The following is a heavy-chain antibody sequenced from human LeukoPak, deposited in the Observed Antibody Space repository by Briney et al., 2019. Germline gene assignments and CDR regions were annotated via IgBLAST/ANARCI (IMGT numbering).Heavy chain of an antibody. CDR1: GGSFSSNSAA. CDR2: TYYRSKWYN. V-gene: IGHV6-1*01. CDR3: ARAHQTYYYDSSGYFDY. J-gene: IGHJ4*02. D-gene: IGHD3-22*01. Sequence: SQTLSLTCAISGGSFSSNSAAWTWIRQSPSRGLEWLGRTYYRSKWYNDYAVSVKSRITINPDTSKNQFSLQLNSVTPEDTAVYYCARAHQTYYYDSSGYFDYWGQGTLVTVSS.